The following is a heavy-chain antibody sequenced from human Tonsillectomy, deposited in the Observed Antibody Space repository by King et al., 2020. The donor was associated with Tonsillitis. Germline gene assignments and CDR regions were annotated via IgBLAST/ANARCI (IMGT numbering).Heavy chain of an antibody. D-gene: IGHD3-22*01. J-gene: IGHJ3*02. Sequence: VQLVESGAEVKKPGASVKVSGKASGYTFTGYYMHWVRQAPGQGLEWMGWINPNIGGTNYAQKFQGRVTMTRDTSISTAYMELSRLRSDDTAVYYCARVGRRISMIVVPSRGAFDIWGQGTMVTVSS. CDR1: GYTFTGYY. V-gene: IGHV1-2*02. CDR2: INPNIGGT. CDR3: ARVGRRISMIVVPSRGAFDI.